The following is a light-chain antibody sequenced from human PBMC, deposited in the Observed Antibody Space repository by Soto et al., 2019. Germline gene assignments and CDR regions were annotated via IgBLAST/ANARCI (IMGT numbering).Light chain of an antibody. Sequence: IQVTQSPSSLSASVGDRVTITCRASQAIGTDLGWYHQKPGKAPNLLIYAASSLQTGVPSRFRGSGSGTDFTLTISSLQPEDFATYYCLQDYNYPRTFGQGTKVDIK. CDR2: AAS. V-gene: IGKV1-6*01. CDR1: QAIGTD. CDR3: LQDYNYPRT. J-gene: IGKJ1*01.